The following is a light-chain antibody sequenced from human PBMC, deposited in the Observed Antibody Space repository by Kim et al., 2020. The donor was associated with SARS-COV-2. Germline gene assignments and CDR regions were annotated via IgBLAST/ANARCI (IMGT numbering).Light chain of an antibody. Sequence: SYELTQPPSLSVPPGQTARITCFGNALASQYCHWYQQKPGQAPVLVIYRDTERPSGIPGRFSGSTSGTTVTLTISGVQAEDEADYYCQSADISTSYVVFG. CDR3: QSADISTSYVV. V-gene: IGLV3-25*03. CDR2: RDT. J-gene: IGLJ3*02. CDR1: ALASQY.